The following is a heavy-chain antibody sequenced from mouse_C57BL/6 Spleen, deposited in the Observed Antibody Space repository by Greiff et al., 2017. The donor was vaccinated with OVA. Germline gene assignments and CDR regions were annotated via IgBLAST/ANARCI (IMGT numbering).Heavy chain of an antibody. J-gene: IGHJ2*01. CDR3: ARGVTTVVGRGYYFDY. Sequence: VQLQQPGAELVKPGASVKLSCKASGYTFTSYWITWVKQRPGQGLEWIGDIYPGSGSTNYNEKFKSKATLTVDTSSSTAYMQLSSLTSGDSAVYYCARGVTTVVGRGYYFDYWGQGTTLTVSS. V-gene: IGHV1-55*01. D-gene: IGHD1-1*01. CDR2: IYPGSGST. CDR1: GYTFTSYW.